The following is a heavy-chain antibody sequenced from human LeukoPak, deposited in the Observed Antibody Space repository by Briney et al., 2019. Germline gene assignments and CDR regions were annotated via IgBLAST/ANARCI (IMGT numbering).Heavy chain of an antibody. Sequence: GGSLRLSCAASGFTFTNHWMHWVRQAPGKGLVWVSRIRPDGRETNHADSVKGRFTISRDNAKNTLYLQMNSLGAEDTAVYYCAKLTLVGSYNFDYWGQGTLVTVSS. CDR2: IRPDGRET. CDR3: AKLTLVGSYNFDY. CDR1: GFTFTNHW. J-gene: IGHJ4*02. D-gene: IGHD1-26*01. V-gene: IGHV3-74*01.